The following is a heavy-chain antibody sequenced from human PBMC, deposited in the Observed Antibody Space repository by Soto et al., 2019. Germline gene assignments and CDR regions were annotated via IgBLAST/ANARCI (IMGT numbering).Heavy chain of an antibody. V-gene: IGHV3-73*01. CDR3: TFYSNTLGYYFGN. J-gene: IGHJ4*02. D-gene: IGHD4-4*01. CDR1: GLNFIDSG. Sequence: PGVSKIVSCAAAGLNFIDSGRHWVRQATGKGLEWVGRVRSKHNNYATEYAASVKGRFIISRDDSKNTAYLQMNSLKTEDTAVYYCTFYSNTLGYYFGNWGQGTLVTVSS. CDR2: VRSKHNNYAT.